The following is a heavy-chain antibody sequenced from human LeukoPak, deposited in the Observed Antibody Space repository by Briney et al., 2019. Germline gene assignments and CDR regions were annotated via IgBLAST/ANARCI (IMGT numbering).Heavy chain of an antibody. Sequence: PGGSLRLSCAASGFTFSSDAMSWVRQAPGKGLEWVSAISGSGGSTYYADSVKGRFTISRDNSKNTLYLQMNSLRAEDTAVYYCAKAAGVAIAAAGRFDYWGQGTLVTVSS. V-gene: IGHV3-23*01. J-gene: IGHJ4*02. D-gene: IGHD6-13*01. CDR2: ISGSGGST. CDR3: AKAAGVAIAAAGRFDY. CDR1: GFTFSSDA.